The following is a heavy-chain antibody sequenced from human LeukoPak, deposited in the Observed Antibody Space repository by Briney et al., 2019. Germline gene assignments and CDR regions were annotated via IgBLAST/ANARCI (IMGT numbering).Heavy chain of an antibody. CDR2: NSAYNGNT. CDR1: GYTFTSYG. V-gene: IGHV1-18*01. CDR3: ARDLRKAAAAGTVDY. D-gene: IGHD6-13*01. Sequence: ASVKVSCKASGYTFTSYGISWVRQAPGQGLEWMGWNSAYNGNTNYAQKLQGRVTMTTDTSTSTAYMELRSLRSDDTAVYYCARDLRKAAAAGTVDYWGQGTLVTVSS. J-gene: IGHJ4*02.